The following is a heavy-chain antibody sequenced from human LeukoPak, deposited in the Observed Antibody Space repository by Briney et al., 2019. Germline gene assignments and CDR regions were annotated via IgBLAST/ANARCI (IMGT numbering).Heavy chain of an antibody. D-gene: IGHD6-19*01. CDR2: INGDGGSI. J-gene: IGHJ3*02. CDR1: GFTFSSYW. CDR3: VRGSSGWGAFDI. Sequence: PGGSLRLSCAASGFTFSSYWMHWVRQAPGKGLVWVSRINGDGGSINYADSAKGRFAISRDNAKNTLYLQMNSLRAEDTAVYYCVRGSSGWGAFDIWGQGTMVTVSS. V-gene: IGHV3-74*01.